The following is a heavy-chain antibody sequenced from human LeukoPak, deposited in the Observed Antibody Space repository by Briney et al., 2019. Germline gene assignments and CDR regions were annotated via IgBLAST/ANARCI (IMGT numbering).Heavy chain of an antibody. J-gene: IGHJ4*02. CDR3: ARERDGYNNFDY. V-gene: IGHV3-30*02. CDR1: GFTFSSYG. CDR2: IRYDGSNK. Sequence: PGGSLRLSCAASGFTFSSYGMHWVRQAPGKGLEWVAFIRYDGSNKDYADSVKGRFTISRDNSKNTLYLQMNSLRAGDTAVYYCARERDGYNNFDYWGQGTLVTVSS. D-gene: IGHD5-24*01.